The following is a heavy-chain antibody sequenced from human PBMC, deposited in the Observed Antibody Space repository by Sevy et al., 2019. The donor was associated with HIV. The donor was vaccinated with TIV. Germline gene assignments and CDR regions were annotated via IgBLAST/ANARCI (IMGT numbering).Heavy chain of an antibody. V-gene: IGHV3-30-3*01. D-gene: IGHD5-12*01. CDR1: GFTFSSYA. Sequence: GGSLRLSCASSGFTFSSYAMHWVRQAPGKGLEWVAVISYDGSNKYYADSVKGRFTISRDNSKNTLYLQMNSLRAEDTDVYYCARDSNIAFDIWGQGTMVTVSS. CDR3: ARDSNIAFDI. CDR2: ISYDGSNK. J-gene: IGHJ3*02.